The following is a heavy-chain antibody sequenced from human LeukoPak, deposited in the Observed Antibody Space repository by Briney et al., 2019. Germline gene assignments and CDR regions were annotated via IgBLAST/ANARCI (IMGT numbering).Heavy chain of an antibody. V-gene: IGHV3-30*02. Sequence: PGGSLRLSCAASGFTFSSYGMHWVRQAPGKGLEWVAFIRYDGSNKYYADSVKGRFTISRDNSKNTLYLQMNSLRAEDTAEYYCAKKGLGYDSSGYFIDYWGQGTLVTVSS. D-gene: IGHD3-22*01. CDR1: GFTFSSYG. CDR2: IRYDGSNK. J-gene: IGHJ4*02. CDR3: AKKGLGYDSSGYFIDY.